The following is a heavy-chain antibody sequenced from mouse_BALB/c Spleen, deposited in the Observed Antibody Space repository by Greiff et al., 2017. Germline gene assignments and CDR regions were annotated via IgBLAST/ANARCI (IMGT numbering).Heavy chain of an antibody. V-gene: IGHV2-9*02. D-gene: IGHD4-1*01. Sequence: VNLVESGPGLVAPSQSLSITCTVSGFSLTSYGVHWVRQPPGKGLEWLGVIWAGGSTNYNSALMSRLSISKDNSKSQVFLKMNSLQTDDTAMYYCAREEGLGRGYFDVWGAGTTVTVSS. J-gene: IGHJ1*01. CDR3: AREEGLGRGYFDV. CDR1: GFSLTSYG. CDR2: IWAGGST.